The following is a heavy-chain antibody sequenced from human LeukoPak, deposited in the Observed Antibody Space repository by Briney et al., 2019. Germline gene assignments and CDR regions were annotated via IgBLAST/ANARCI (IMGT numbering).Heavy chain of an antibody. Sequence: GGSLRLSCGVSGFIFSDYWMHWVRQVPGKGLLWVARINTDGSSVSYADSVKGRFTISRDNAKNTLYLQMNSLGAEDTAVYYCTRDLSMWYRGVMSYWGQGTLVTVSS. J-gene: IGHJ4*02. CDR3: TRDLSMWYRGVMSY. D-gene: IGHD3-10*01. CDR2: INTDGSSV. V-gene: IGHV3-74*01. CDR1: GFIFSDYW.